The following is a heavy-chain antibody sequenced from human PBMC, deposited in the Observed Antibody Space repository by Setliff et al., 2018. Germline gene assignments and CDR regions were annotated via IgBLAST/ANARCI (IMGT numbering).Heavy chain of an antibody. CDR3: ALSVDIVLMVYAL. Sequence: PSETLSLTCTVSGGSISSGGYYWSWIRQHPGKGLEWIGYIYYSGSTYYNPSLKSRVTISVDTSKNQFSLKLSSVTAADTAVYYCALSVDIVLMVYALWGQGTLVTVSS. CDR1: GGSISSGGYY. J-gene: IGHJ4*02. D-gene: IGHD2-8*01. V-gene: IGHV4-31*03. CDR2: IYYSGST.